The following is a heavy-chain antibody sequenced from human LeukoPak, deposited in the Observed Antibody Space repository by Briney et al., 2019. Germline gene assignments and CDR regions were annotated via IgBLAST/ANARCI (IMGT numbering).Heavy chain of an antibody. CDR3: ARGNNWNDQFDY. CDR1: GGSVSSGSYY. CDR2: IYYSGST. Sequence: SETLSLTCTVSGGSVSSGSYYWSWIRQPPGKGLEWIGYIYYSGSTNYNPSLKSRVAISVDTSKNQFSLKLSSVTAADTAVYYCARGNNWNDQFDYWGQGTLVTVSS. J-gene: IGHJ4*02. D-gene: IGHD1-1*01. V-gene: IGHV4-61*01.